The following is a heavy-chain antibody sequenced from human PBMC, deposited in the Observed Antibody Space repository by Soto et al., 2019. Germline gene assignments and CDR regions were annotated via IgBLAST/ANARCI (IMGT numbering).Heavy chain of an antibody. CDR3: SRETLWFGESPMS. D-gene: IGHD3-10*01. Sequence: EVHLVESRGGSVQPGGSLRISCGASGFTFGSYWMDWVRQAPGKGLVWVSRINGDGRITTYADSVKGRFTISRDNAGSTLYLQMNSLRVDDTAVYYCSRETLWFGESPMSGGQGTLVTVSS. V-gene: IGHV3-74*01. CDR2: INGDGRIT. CDR1: GFTFGSYW. J-gene: IGHJ4*02.